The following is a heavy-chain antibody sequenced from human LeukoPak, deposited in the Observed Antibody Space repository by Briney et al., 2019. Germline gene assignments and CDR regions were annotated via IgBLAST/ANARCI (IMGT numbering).Heavy chain of an antibody. CDR2: ISYNGHNK. CDR1: GFTFSSYE. V-gene: IGHV3-30*18. D-gene: IGHD5-18*01. CDR3: AKDPGMAVYSYGYDAFDI. J-gene: IGHJ3*02. Sequence: PGGSLRLSCAASGFTFSSYEMNWVRQAPGKGLEWVAVISYNGHNKYSADSVKGRFTISRDNSKNTLYLQMNSLRAEDTAIYYCAKDPGMAVYSYGYDAFDIWGQGTMVTVSS.